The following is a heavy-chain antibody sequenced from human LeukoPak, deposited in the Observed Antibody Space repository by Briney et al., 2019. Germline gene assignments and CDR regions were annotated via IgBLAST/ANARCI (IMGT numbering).Heavy chain of an antibody. V-gene: IGHV3-74*01. CDR1: GFTFSSYW. CDR3: ARDRLRLVIPTDYGMDV. CDR2: INSDGSST. J-gene: IGHJ6*04. D-gene: IGHD3-9*01. Sequence: GGSLRLSCAASGFTFSSYWMHWVRQAPGKGLVWVSRINSDGSSTSYADSVKGRFTISRDNAKNTLYLQMNSLRAEDTAVYYCARDRLRLVIPTDYGMDVWGKGTTVTVSS.